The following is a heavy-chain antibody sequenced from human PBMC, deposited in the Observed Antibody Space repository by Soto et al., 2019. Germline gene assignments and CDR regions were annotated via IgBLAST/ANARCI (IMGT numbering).Heavy chain of an antibody. D-gene: IGHD6-13*01. CDR2: ISGSGGST. CDR3: AKGGAAAGMGYFDL. J-gene: IGHJ2*01. V-gene: IGHV3-23*01. CDR1: GFTFSTYA. Sequence: EVQVLESGGGLVQPGGSLRLSCAASGFTFSTYAMSWVRQAPGKGLEWVSGISGSGGSTYYADSVKGRFTISRDNSKKPLFLQMSSLRAVYKAVYFCAKGGAAAGMGYFDLWGRGTLVTVSS.